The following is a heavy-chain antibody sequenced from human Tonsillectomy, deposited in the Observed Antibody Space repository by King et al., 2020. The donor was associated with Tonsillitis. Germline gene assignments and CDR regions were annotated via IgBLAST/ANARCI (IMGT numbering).Heavy chain of an antibody. J-gene: IGHJ6*02. CDR2: MSGSGGST. CDR1: GFTFSNYA. CDR3: AKASITMIVVVDYGMDV. D-gene: IGHD3-22*01. V-gene: IGHV3-23*04. Sequence: VQLVESGGGLVQPGGSLRLSCAASGFTFSNYAMSWVRQAPGKGLEWVSGMSGSGGSTYYADSVKGRFTISRDNSKNTLYLQMNSLRAEDAAVYYCAKASITMIVVVDYGMDVWGQGTTVTVSS.